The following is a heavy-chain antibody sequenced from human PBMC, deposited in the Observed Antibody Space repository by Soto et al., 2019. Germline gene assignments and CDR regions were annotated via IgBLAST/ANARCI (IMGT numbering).Heavy chain of an antibody. J-gene: IGHJ4*02. Sequence: QVQLQESGPGLVKPSETLSLTCTVSGGSISSYYWSWIRQPPGKGLEWIGYIYYSGSTNYNPSLKRRVTISVDTSKNQFSLKLSSVTAADTAVYYCAREGENGSGSYWYDYWGQGTLVTVSS. V-gene: IGHV4-59*01. CDR1: GGSISSYY. CDR2: IYYSGST. CDR3: AREGENGSGSYWYDY. D-gene: IGHD3-10*01.